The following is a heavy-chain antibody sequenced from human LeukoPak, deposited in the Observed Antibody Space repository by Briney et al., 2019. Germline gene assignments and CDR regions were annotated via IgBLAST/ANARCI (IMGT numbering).Heavy chain of an antibody. CDR3: ARGGNNPYSSGSYFDY. V-gene: IGHV3-30*02. D-gene: IGHD6-19*01. Sequence: PGGSLRLSCAASGFTFSSYAMSWVRQAPGKGLEWVTFIRNDGSNKYYADSVKGRFTISRDNSKNTLYLQMNSLRAEDTAVYYCARGGNNPYSSGSYFDYWGQGTLVTVSS. CDR1: GFTFSSYA. J-gene: IGHJ4*02. CDR2: IRNDGSNK.